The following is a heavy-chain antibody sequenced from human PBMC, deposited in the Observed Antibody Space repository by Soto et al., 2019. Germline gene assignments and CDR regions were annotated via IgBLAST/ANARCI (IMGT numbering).Heavy chain of an antibody. Sequence: QVQLVQSGAEVKEPGASVKVSCKASGYTFTSYAMHWVRQAPGQRLEWMGWINAGNGNTKYSQKFQGRVTITRDTSASTAYMELSSLRSEDTAVYYCARVGVGPAVTTGYDYWGQGTLVTVSS. J-gene: IGHJ4*02. CDR3: ARVGVGPAVTTGYDY. V-gene: IGHV1-3*01. CDR2: INAGNGNT. D-gene: IGHD4-17*01. CDR1: GYTFTSYA.